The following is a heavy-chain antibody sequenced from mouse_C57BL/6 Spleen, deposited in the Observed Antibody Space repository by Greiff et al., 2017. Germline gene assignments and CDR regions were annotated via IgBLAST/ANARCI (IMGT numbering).Heavy chain of an antibody. CDR1: GYTFTSYW. Sequence: QVQLKQPGAELVRPGSSVKLSCKASGYTFTSYWMDWVKQRPGQGLEWIGNIYPSDSETHYNQKFKDKATLTVDKSSSTAYMQLSSLTSEDSAVYYCARRYDYDGFAYWGQGTLVTVSA. J-gene: IGHJ3*01. CDR3: ARRYDYDGFAY. V-gene: IGHV1-61*01. D-gene: IGHD2-4*01. CDR2: IYPSDSET.